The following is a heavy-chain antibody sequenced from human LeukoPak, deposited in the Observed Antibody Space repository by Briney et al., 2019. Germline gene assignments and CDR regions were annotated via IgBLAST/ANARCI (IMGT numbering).Heavy chain of an antibody. J-gene: IGHJ4*02. CDR2: IYYSGST. D-gene: IGHD2-15*01. Sequence: PSETLSLTRTVSGGSISSGGYYWSWIRQHPGKGLEWIGYIYYSGSTYYNPSLKSRVTISVDTSKNQFSLKLSSVTAADTAVYYCARASFRMIFDYWGQGTLVTVSS. V-gene: IGHV4-31*03. CDR3: ARASFRMIFDY. CDR1: GGSISSGGYY.